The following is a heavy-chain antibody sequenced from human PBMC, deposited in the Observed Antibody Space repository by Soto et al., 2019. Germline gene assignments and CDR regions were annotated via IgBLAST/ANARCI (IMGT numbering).Heavy chain of an antibody. D-gene: IGHD3-16*02. Sequence: PSETLSLTCTVSGGSISSYYWSWIRQPAGKGLEWIGRIYTSGSTNYNPSLKSRVTMSVDTSKNQFSLKLSSVTAADTAVYYCATETRGGDYVWGSSRPLYAFDIWGQGTLVTVSS. CDR3: ATETRGGDYVWGSSRPLYAFDI. CDR2: IYTSGST. CDR1: GGSISSYY. V-gene: IGHV4-4*07. J-gene: IGHJ3*02.